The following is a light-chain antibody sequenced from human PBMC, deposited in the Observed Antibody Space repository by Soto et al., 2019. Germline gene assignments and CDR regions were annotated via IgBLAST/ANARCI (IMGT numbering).Light chain of an antibody. Sequence: IQMTQSPSTLSASLGDRVTMTCRASQGISNYLAWYQQKPGKVPKLLIYAASTLQSGVPSRFSGSGSGTDFTLTISSLQPEDVATYYCQKYNSALITFGQGTRLEIK. V-gene: IGKV1-27*01. CDR2: AAS. CDR1: QGISNY. CDR3: QKYNSALIT. J-gene: IGKJ5*01.